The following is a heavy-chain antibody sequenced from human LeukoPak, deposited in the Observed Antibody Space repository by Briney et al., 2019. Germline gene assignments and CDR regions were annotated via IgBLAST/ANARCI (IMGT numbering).Heavy chain of an antibody. J-gene: IGHJ5*02. CDR2: IRYDGSNK. V-gene: IGHV3-30*02. CDR3: AKDVAYWYDFWSGANWFDP. Sequence: GGSLRLSCAASGFTFSSYGMHWVRQAPGKGQEWVAFIRYDGSNKYYADSVKGRFTISRDNSKNTLYLQMNSLRAEDTAVYYCAKDVAYWYDFWSGANWFDPWGQGTLVTVSS. CDR1: GFTFSSYG. D-gene: IGHD3-3*01.